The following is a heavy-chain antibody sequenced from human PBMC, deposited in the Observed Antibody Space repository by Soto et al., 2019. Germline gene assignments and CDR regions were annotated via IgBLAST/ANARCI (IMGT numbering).Heavy chain of an antibody. V-gene: IGHV3-30*18. Sequence: QVQLVESGGGVVQPGRSLRLSCAASGFTFSSYGMHWVRQAPGKGLEWVAVISYDGSNKYYAGSVKGRFTISRDNSKNTLYLQMNSLRAEDTAVYYCAKDGTDDWYFDLWGRGTLVTVSS. CDR2: ISYDGSNK. CDR1: GFTFSSYG. J-gene: IGHJ2*01. CDR3: AKDGTDDWYFDL.